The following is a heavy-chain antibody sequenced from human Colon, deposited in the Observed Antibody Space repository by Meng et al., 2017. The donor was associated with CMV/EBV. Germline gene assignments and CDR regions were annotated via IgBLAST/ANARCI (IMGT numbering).Heavy chain of an antibody. CDR1: GYTFTAYY. D-gene: IGHD3-10*01. J-gene: IGHJ5*02. Sequence: KASGYTFTAYYMHWVRQAPGQGLEWMGRINPNSGATNSAQKFQGRVTMTRDTSISTAYMELSSLRSDDTAVYYCARCPMVRGGCAFDPWGQGTLVTVSS. CDR2: INPNSGAT. CDR3: ARCPMVRGGCAFDP. V-gene: IGHV1-2*06.